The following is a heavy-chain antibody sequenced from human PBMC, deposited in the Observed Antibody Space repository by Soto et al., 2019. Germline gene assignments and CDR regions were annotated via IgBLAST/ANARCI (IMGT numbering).Heavy chain of an antibody. CDR1: GFTFSSYG. D-gene: IGHD5-18*01. J-gene: IGHJ4*02. Sequence: QVQLVESGGGVVQPGRSLRLSCAASGFTFSSYGMHWVRQAPGKGLEWVAVIWYDGSNKYYADSVKGRCTISRDNSKNTLYLPMNSLRAEDTAVYYCSREGYVDTAMVIPYFDYWGQGTLVTVSS. CDR3: SREGYVDTAMVIPYFDY. V-gene: IGHV3-33*01. CDR2: IWYDGSNK.